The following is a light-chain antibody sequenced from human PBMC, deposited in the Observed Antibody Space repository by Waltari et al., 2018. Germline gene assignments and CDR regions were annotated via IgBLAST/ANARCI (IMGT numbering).Light chain of an antibody. V-gene: IGKV1-9*01. CDR2: AAS. J-gene: IGKJ2*01. Sequence: DLQLTQSPSFLSASVGDRVTIACRASQGISRSLAWYQQKPGKAPKLLIYAASTLQSGVPSRFSGDGSGTEFTLTISSLQPEDSATYYCQQLNSYPRTFGQGTKLEIK. CDR1: QGISRS. CDR3: QQLNSYPRT.